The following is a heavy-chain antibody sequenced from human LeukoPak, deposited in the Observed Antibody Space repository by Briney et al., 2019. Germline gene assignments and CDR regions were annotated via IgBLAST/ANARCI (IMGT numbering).Heavy chain of an antibody. Sequence: SETLSLTCTVSGGSISSGSYYWSWIRQPAGKGLEWIGRIYTSGSTNYNPSLKSRVTISVDTSKNQFSLKLSSVTAADTAVYYGARVRGVNTYSYYYGRAVWGKGTTATASS. CDR3: ARVRGVNTYSYYYGRAV. J-gene: IGHJ6*04. V-gene: IGHV4-61*02. CDR1: GGSISSGSYY. CDR2: IYTSGST. D-gene: IGHD3-10*01.